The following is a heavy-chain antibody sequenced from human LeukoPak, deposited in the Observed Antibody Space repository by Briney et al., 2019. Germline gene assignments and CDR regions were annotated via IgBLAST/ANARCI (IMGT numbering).Heavy chain of an antibody. Sequence: GGSLRLSCAASGFTFSSYAMHWVRQAPGKGLEWVAVISYDGSNKYCADSVKGRFTISRDNSKNTLYLQMNSLRAEDTAVYYCARVSARRGSDYFDYWGQGTLVTVSS. CDR2: ISYDGSNK. V-gene: IGHV3-30*01. J-gene: IGHJ4*02. CDR1: GFTFSSYA. D-gene: IGHD6-6*01. CDR3: ARVSARRGSDYFDY.